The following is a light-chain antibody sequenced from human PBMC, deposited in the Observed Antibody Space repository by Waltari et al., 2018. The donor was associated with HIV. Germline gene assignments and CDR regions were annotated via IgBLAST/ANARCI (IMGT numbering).Light chain of an antibody. J-gene: IGLJ3*02. Sequence: QSVLTPPPSASGTPGPRATISCSGSSSNIGSNTVNWYQQLPGTAPKLLIYSNNRRPSGGPGQRSGSKSGTSASLAISWLQSDDEANYYCGAWDDSLIGPVFGGGTKLTVL. V-gene: IGLV1-44*01. CDR2: SNN. CDR3: GAWDDSLIGPV. CDR1: SSNIGSNT.